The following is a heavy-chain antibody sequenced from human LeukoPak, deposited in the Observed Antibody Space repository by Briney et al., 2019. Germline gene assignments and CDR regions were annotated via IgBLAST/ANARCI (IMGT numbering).Heavy chain of an antibody. D-gene: IGHD3/OR15-3a*01. CDR3: AREARGLFY. CDR1: NGSFSGYY. J-gene: IGHJ4*02. Sequence: SETLSLTCAVYNGSFSGYYWTWIRQPPGKGLEWIGEIKHSGRTTYTPSLKSRVSISVDPSKNQFSLKLSSVTAADTATYYCAREARGLFYWGQGTLVTVSS. CDR2: IKHSGRT. V-gene: IGHV4-34*01.